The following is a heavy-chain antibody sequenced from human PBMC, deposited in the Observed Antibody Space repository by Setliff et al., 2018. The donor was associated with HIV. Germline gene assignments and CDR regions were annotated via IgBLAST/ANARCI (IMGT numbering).Heavy chain of an antibody. CDR3: ATVGRGYSSPVDAFDI. V-gene: IGHV1-24*01. CDR1: GYTLTELS. D-gene: IGHD5-12*01. J-gene: IGHJ3*02. CDR2: FDPKDGET. Sequence: ASVKVSCKVSGYTLTELSRHWVRQAPGKGLEWMGGFDPKDGETIYAQKFQGRVTMTEDTSTDTAYMELSSLRSEDTAVYYCATVGRGYSSPVDAFDIWGQGTMVTVSS.